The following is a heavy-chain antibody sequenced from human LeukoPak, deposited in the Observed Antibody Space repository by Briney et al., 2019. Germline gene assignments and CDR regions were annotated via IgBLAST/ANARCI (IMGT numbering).Heavy chain of an antibody. V-gene: IGHV3-53*01. CDR1: GFTVSSNY. J-gene: IGHJ4*02. Sequence: GGSLRLSCAASGFTVSSNYMSWVRQAPGKGLEWVSVIYSGGSTYYADSVKGRFTISRDNAKNTLYLEMNSLRAEDTALYYCAREWELLPWYWGQGTLVTVSS. D-gene: IGHD3-10*01. CDR3: AREWELLPWY. CDR2: IYSGGST.